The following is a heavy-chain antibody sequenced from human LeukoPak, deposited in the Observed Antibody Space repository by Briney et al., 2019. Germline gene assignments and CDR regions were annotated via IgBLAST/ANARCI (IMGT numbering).Heavy chain of an antibody. Sequence: GGSLRLSCAASGFTFSSYWMSWVRQAPGKGLEWVANIEQDGSEKYYVDSVKGRFTISRDNAKNSLYLQMNSLRAEDTAVYYCARSPKYYYGSGSYIGPIDYWGQGTLVTVSS. CDR1: GFTFSSYW. D-gene: IGHD3-10*01. CDR3: ARSPKYYYGSGSYIGPIDY. J-gene: IGHJ4*02. V-gene: IGHV3-7*01. CDR2: IEQDGSEK.